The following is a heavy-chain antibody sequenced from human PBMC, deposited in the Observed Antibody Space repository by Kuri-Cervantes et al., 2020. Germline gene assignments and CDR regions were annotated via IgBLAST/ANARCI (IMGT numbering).Heavy chain of an antibody. D-gene: IGHD3-10*01. CDR3: AREFGRPAQWFREEKAFDI. CDR1: GFTFSSYT. V-gene: IGHV3-74*01. J-gene: IGHJ3*02. CDR2: INSDGSST. Sequence: GESLKISCTAYGFTFSSYTMSWVRQAPGKGLVWVSRINSDGSSTSYADSVKGRFTISRDNAKNSLYLQMNSLRAEDTAVYYCAREFGRPAQWFREEKAFDIWGQGTMVTVSS.